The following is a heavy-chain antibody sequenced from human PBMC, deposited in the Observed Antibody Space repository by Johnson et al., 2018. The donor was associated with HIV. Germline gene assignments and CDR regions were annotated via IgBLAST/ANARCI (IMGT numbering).Heavy chain of an antibody. Sequence: VESGGGVVQPGGSLRLSCAASGFNFDDYAMHWVRQAPGNGLEWVSLIRWDGAITSYVDSVKGRFTISRDNSRNSLYLQMKSLRVEDTALYYCARAEIYEGRVGDFAFDIWGRGTMVTVSS. D-gene: IGHD3-10*01. V-gene: IGHV3-43D*03. CDR3: ARAEIYEGRVGDFAFDI. CDR1: GFNFDDYA. CDR2: IRWDGAIT. J-gene: IGHJ3*02.